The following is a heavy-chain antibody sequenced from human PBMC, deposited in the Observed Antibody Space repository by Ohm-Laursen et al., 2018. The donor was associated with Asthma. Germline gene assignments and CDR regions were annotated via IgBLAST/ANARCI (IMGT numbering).Heavy chain of an antibody. J-gene: IGHJ4*02. CDR2: ITYSGST. CDR1: GDSTTSRSSY. Sequence: PGTLSLTCTVSGDSTTSRSSYWGWIRQPPGKGLEWIGSITYSGSTYYNPSLKSRVTISVDTSKNQLSLKLSPVTAADTAVYYCARGTFYYESTGYYFFDHWGQGALVTVSS. D-gene: IGHD3-22*01. CDR3: ARGTFYYESTGYYFFDH. V-gene: IGHV4-39*07.